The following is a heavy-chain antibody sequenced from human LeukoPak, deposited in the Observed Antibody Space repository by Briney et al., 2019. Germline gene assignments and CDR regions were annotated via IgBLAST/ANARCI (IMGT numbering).Heavy chain of an antibody. Sequence: PGGSLRLSCAASGFTFSSYWMSWVRQAPGKGLEWVANIKQDGSEKYYVGSVKGRFTISRDNAKNSLYLQMNSLRVEDTAVYYCARDKAGWFGEFDYWGQGTLVTVSS. CDR2: IKQDGSEK. V-gene: IGHV3-7*03. D-gene: IGHD3-10*01. J-gene: IGHJ4*02. CDR1: GFTFSSYW. CDR3: ARDKAGWFGEFDY.